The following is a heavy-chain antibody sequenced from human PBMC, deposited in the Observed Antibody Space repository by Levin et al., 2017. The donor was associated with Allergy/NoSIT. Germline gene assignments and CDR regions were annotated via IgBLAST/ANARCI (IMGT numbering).Heavy chain of an antibody. CDR3: AKDHPGPSVVVPAAMSGYFDY. V-gene: IGHV3-30*18. J-gene: IGHJ4*02. D-gene: IGHD2-2*01. CDR1: GFTFSSYG. Sequence: GGSLRLSCAASGFTFSSYGMHWVRQAPGKGLEWVAVISYDGSNKYYADSVKGRFTISRDNSKNTLYLQMNSLRAEDTAVYYCAKDHPGPSVVVPAAMSGYFDYWGQGTLVTVSS. CDR2: ISYDGSNK.